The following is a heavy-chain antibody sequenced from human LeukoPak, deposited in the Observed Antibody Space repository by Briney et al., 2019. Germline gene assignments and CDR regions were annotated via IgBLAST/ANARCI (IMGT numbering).Heavy chain of an antibody. V-gene: IGHV4-4*07. CDR3: ARAFGGSSSWSDYYYYYMDV. Sequence: KPSETLSLTCTVSGGSISSYYWSWIRQPAGKGLEWTGRIYTSGSTNYNPSLKSRVTMSVDTSKNQFSLKLSSVTAADTAVYYCARAFGGSSSWSDYYYYYMDVWGKGTTVTVSS. CDR2: IYTSGST. J-gene: IGHJ6*03. D-gene: IGHD6-13*01. CDR1: GGSISSYY.